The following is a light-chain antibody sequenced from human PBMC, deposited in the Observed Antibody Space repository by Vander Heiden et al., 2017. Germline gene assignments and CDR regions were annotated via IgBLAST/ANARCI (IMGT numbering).Light chain of an antibody. CDR1: QSVSLS. CDR3: QQRSNWPPMYT. J-gene: IGKJ2*01. V-gene: IGKV3-11*01. Sequence: LFPPSPPTLSLSPGERATLSCRASQSVSLSLAWYQQKPGQAPRLLIYVASNRATGIPARFSGSGSGTDFTLTISSLEPEDFAVYYCQQRSNWPPMYTFGQGTKLEIK. CDR2: VAS.